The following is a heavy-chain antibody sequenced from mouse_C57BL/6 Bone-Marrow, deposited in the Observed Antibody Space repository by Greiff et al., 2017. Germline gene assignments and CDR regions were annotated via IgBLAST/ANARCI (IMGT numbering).Heavy chain of an antibody. Sequence: QVQLQQPGAELVKPGASVKVSCKASGYTFTSYWMHWVKQRPGQGLEWIGRIHPSDSDTNYNQKFKGKATMTVDKSSSTAYMQLSSLTSEDSAVYYCAMYGDYYDYDGDDYDMDYWGQGTSVTVSS. D-gene: IGHD2-4*01. CDR2: IHPSDSDT. V-gene: IGHV1-74*01. J-gene: IGHJ4*01. CDR3: AMYGDYYDYDGDDYDMDY. CDR1: GYTFTSYW.